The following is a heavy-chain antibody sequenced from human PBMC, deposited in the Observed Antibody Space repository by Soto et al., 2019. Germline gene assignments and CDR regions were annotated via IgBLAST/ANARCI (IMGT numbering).Heavy chain of an antibody. Sequence: PGGSLRLSCAASGFTFSSYGMHWVRQAPGKGLEWVAVISYDGSNKYYADSVKGRFTISRDNSKNTLYLQMNSLRAEDTAVYYCAKDLRGYSYGTFDYWGQGTMVTVYS. D-gene: IGHD5-18*01. V-gene: IGHV3-30*18. CDR2: ISYDGSNK. J-gene: IGHJ4*02. CDR3: AKDLRGYSYGTFDY. CDR1: GFTFSSYG.